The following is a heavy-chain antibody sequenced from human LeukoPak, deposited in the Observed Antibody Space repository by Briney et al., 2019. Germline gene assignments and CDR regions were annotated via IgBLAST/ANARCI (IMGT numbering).Heavy chain of an antibody. D-gene: IGHD5-18*01. Sequence: PETLSLTCTVSGGSISSSSAYWGWIRQPPGKGLEWIGSIYYSKNTYYNPSLKSRVTISADTSENQFSLTLGSVSATDTAVYYCVSPRGFSYGYFDYWGQGTLVTVSS. CDR3: VSPRGFSYGYFDY. CDR2: IYYSKNT. V-gene: IGHV4-39*01. J-gene: IGHJ4*02. CDR1: GGSISSSSAY.